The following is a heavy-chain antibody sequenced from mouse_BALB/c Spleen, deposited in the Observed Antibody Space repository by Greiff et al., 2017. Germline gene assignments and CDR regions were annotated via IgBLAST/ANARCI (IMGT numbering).Heavy chain of an antibody. CDR1: GFTFTDYY. CDR3: ARDAWFAY. CDR2: IRNKANGFTT. J-gene: IGHJ3*01. V-gene: IGHV7-3*02. Sequence: EVQLVESGGGLVQPGGSLRLSCATSGFTFTDYYMSWVRQPPGKALEWLGFIRNKANGFTTEYSASVKGRFIVSRDTSQSILYLQMNALRAEDTAIYYCARDAWFAYWGQGTLVTVSA.